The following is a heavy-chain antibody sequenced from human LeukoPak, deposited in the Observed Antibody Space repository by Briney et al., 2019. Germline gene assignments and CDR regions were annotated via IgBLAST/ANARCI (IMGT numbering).Heavy chain of an antibody. V-gene: IGHV5-51*01. J-gene: IGHJ6*03. CDR3: ATLRYSYDFSGHPPCYMDV. Sequence: GESLKISCKNSGYSFTTYWIGWVRQMPGKGLEWMGIIYPGDSDTRYSPSFQGQVTISADKSISTAYLQWSSLKASDTAIYYCATLRYSYDFSGHPPCYMDVWGKGTTVTVSS. D-gene: IGHD3-22*01. CDR1: GYSFTTYW. CDR2: IYPGDSDT.